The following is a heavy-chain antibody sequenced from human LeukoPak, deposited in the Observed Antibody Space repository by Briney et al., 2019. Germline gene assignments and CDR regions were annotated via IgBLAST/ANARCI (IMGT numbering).Heavy chain of an antibody. J-gene: IGHJ3*02. CDR3: TRAHDYYDGSSYFYAGDAFDI. V-gene: IGHV3-73*01. CDR2: IRSKTNSYAT. Sequence: PGGSLKLSCAASGFTFSGSAMHWVRQASGKGLGWVGRIRSKTNSYATAYAASVKGRFTISRDDSKNTAYLQMNSLKTEDTAVYYCTRAHDYYDGSSYFYAGDAFDIWGQGTMVTVSS. CDR1: GFTFSGSA. D-gene: IGHD3-22*01.